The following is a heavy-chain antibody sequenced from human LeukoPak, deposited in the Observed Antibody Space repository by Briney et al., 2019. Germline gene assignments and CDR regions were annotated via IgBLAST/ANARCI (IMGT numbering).Heavy chain of an antibody. CDR1: GYSFASYW. J-gene: IGHJ3*02. V-gene: IGHV5-51*01. CDR2: IYPGDSDT. D-gene: IGHD2-8*01. CDR3: ARQAYANNLDAFDI. Sequence: GESLKISCKGSGYSFASYWIGWVRQVPGKGLEWMGIIYPGDSDTTYSPSFQGQVTISVDKSITTAFLQWSSLKASDTAMYYCARQAYANNLDAFDIWGQGTMVTVSS.